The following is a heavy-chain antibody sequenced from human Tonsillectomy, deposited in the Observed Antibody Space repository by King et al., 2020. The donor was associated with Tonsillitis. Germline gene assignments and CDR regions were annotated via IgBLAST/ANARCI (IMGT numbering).Heavy chain of an antibody. V-gene: IGHV6-1*01. Sequence: VQLQQSGPGLVKPSQTLSLTCAISGDSVSSNSAAWTWIRQSPSRGLEWLGRTYYRSKWYNDYAVSVKSRITIKPDTSKNQFSLQLNSVTPEDTAVYYCARVRDGYNSVGPLSDYYYGIDVWGQGTTVTVSS. J-gene: IGHJ6*02. CDR3: ARVRDGYNSVGPLSDYYYGIDV. CDR1: GDSVSSNSAA. CDR2: TYYRSKWYN. D-gene: IGHD5-24*01.